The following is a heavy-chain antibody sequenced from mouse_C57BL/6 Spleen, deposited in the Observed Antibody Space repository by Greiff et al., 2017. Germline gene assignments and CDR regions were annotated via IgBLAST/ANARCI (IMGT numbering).Heavy chain of an antibody. V-gene: IGHV1-55*01. Sequence: QVQLKQPGAELVKPGASVKMSCKASGYTFTSYWITWVKQRPGQGLEWIGDIYPGSGSTNYNEKFKSKATLTVDTSSSTAYMQLSSLTSEDSAGYYCEREGGITTVPYYYDYWGKGTTRTVSS. CDR3: EREGGITTVPYYYDY. CDR1: GYTFTSYW. CDR2: IYPGSGST. J-gene: IGHJ2*01. D-gene: IGHD1-1*01.